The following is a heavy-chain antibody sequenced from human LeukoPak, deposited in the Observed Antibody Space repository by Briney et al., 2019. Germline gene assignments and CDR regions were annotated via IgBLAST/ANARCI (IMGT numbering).Heavy chain of an antibody. Sequence: GGSLRLSCAASRYTFSNYAMNWVRQAPGKGLEWVSGINNSGGSTYYAESVKGRFTISRDNSKNTLYLQMNSLRAEDTAVYYCAKCQVSGYTSAVDVWGQGTTVTVSS. V-gene: IGHV3-23*01. CDR1: RYTFSNYA. CDR3: AKCQVSGYTSAVDV. J-gene: IGHJ6*02. CDR2: INNSGGST. D-gene: IGHD6-19*01.